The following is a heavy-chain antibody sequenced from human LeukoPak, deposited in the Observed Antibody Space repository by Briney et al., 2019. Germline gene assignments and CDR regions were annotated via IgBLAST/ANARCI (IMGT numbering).Heavy chain of an antibody. D-gene: IGHD3-22*01. CDR3: ARVQTSYYDNSGYSYYYFYTMDV. V-gene: IGHV1-46*01. CDR2: INPSGGST. J-gene: IGHJ6*02. CDR1: GYTFTSYY. Sequence: ASVKVSCKASGYTFTSYYMHWVRQAPGQGLEWMGIINPSGGSTSYAQKFQGRVTMTRGTSISTAYMDLSRLRSDDTAVYYCARVQTSYYDNSGYSYYYFYTMDVWGQGTTVTVSS.